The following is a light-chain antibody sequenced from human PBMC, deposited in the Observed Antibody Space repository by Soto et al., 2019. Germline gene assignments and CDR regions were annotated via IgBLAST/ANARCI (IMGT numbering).Light chain of an antibody. Sequence: QSALTQPAAVSGSPGQSITISCTGTRSNVGSYNLVSWYQQHPGKAPKLMIYEVSKRPSGVSNRFSGSKSGNTASLTISGLQAEDEADYHCCSYAGSYTYVFGPGTKVTVL. CDR1: RSNVGSYNL. CDR3: CSYAGSYTYV. V-gene: IGLV2-23*02. J-gene: IGLJ1*01. CDR2: EVS.